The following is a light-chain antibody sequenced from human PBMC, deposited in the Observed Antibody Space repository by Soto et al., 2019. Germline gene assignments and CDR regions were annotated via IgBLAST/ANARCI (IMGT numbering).Light chain of an antibody. CDR2: DVS. Sequence: QSAPTQPASVSGSPGQSITISCTGTSSDVGGYNYVSWYQQHPGKVPKLMIYDVSNRPSGVSNRFSGSKSGNTASLTISGLQAEDEADYYCSSYTSSSVIFGGGTKLTVL. V-gene: IGLV2-14*01. CDR1: SSDVGGYNY. CDR3: SSYTSSSVI. J-gene: IGLJ2*01.